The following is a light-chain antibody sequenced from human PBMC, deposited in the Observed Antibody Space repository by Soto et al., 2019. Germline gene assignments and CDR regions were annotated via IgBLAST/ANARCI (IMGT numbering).Light chain of an antibody. CDR3: QQYNSYSRGT. J-gene: IGKJ1*01. CDR1: QSISSW. Sequence: DIQMTQSPSTLSASVGDRVTITCRASQSISSWLAWYQQKPGKAPKLLIYDASSLESGVPSRFSGSGAGTDFTLTISSLQPDDFATYYCQQYNSYSRGTFGQGTKVEIK. CDR2: DAS. V-gene: IGKV1-5*01.